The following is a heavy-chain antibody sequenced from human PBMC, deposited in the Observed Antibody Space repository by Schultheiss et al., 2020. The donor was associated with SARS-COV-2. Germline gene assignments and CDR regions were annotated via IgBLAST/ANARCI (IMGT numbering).Heavy chain of an antibody. Sequence: SETLSLTCTVSGGSVSSGSYSWNWIRQPPGKGLEWIGYMHYSGKTNYNPSLKSRVTISVDTSKNQFSLKLSSVTAADTAVYYCARDDVAAADDYYYYYGTDVWGQGTTVTVSS. CDR2: MHYSGKT. J-gene: IGHJ6*02. CDR3: ARDDVAAADDYYYYYGTDV. V-gene: IGHV4-61*01. CDR1: GGSVSSGSYS. D-gene: IGHD6-13*01.